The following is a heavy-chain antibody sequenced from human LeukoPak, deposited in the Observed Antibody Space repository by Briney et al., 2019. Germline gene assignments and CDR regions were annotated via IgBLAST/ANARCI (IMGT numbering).Heavy chain of an antibody. V-gene: IGHV4-4*07. D-gene: IGHD2-2*01. J-gene: IGHJ6*02. CDR3: ARDWDPGYCSSTGCYGGMDV. CDR2: IYTSGST. Sequence: SETLSLTCTVSGGSISSYYWSWIRQPAGKGLEWIGRIYTSGSTNYNPSLKSRVTMSVDTSKNQFSLKLSSVTAADTAVYYCARDWDPGYCSSTGCYGGMDVWGQGTTVTVSS. CDR1: GGSISSYY.